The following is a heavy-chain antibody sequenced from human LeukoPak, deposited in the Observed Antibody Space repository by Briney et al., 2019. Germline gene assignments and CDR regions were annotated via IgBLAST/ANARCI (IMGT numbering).Heavy chain of an antibody. CDR1: GGTFSSYA. J-gene: IGHJ4*02. V-gene: IGHV1-69*06. CDR2: IIPIFGTA. CDR3: ARGPLDYDSSGYRSYYFDY. Sequence: SVKVSCKASGGTFSSYAISWVRQAPGQGLEWMGGIIPIFGTANYAQKFQGRVTITADKSTSTAYMELSSLRSEDTAVYYCARGPLDYDSSGYRSYYFDYWGQGTLVTVSS. D-gene: IGHD3-22*01.